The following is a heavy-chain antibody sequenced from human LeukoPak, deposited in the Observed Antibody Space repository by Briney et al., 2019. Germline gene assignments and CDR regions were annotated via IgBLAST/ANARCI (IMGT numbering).Heavy chain of an antibody. CDR1: GYTFTGYY. V-gene: IGHV1-2*02. Sequence: ASVKVSCKASGYTFTGYYMHWVRQAPGQGLEWMGWINPNSGGTNYAQKFQGRVTMTRDTSISKAYMELSRLRSDDTAVYYCARAPIGTTRSLFDYWGQGTLVTVSS. J-gene: IGHJ4*02. CDR2: INPNSGGT. CDR3: ARAPIGTTRSLFDY. D-gene: IGHD2/OR15-2a*01.